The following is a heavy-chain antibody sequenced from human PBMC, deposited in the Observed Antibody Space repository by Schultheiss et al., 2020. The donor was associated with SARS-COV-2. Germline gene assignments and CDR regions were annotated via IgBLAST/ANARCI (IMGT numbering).Heavy chain of an antibody. Sequence: GGSLRLSCAASGFTFTSYAVSWVRQSPGKGLEWVSAISGSGGTTYYADSVKGRFTISRDNSKNTLYLQMNSLRAEDTAVYYCARGGYGIVGATHFDYWGQGTLVTVSS. CDR1: GFTFTSYA. V-gene: IGHV3-23*01. J-gene: IGHJ4*02. CDR2: ISGSGGTT. D-gene: IGHD1-26*01. CDR3: ARGGYGIVGATHFDY.